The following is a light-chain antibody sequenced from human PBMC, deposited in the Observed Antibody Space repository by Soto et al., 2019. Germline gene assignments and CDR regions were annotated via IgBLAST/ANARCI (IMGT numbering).Light chain of an antibody. V-gene: IGLV1-40*01. CDR3: QSYDSSLSGSV. CDR2: GNN. J-gene: IGLJ2*01. CDR1: SSNIGAGYD. Sequence: QSVLTQPPSVSGAPGQRVTISCTGSSSNIGAGYDVHWYQHLPGTAPKLLIFGNNNRPSGVPDRFSGSKSGTSASLAITGLQAEDEAEHYCQSYDSSLSGSVFGGGTKLTVL.